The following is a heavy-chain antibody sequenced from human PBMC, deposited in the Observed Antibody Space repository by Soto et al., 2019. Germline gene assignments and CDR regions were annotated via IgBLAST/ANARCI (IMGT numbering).Heavy chain of an antibody. CDR3: TGINWFRGMDV. CDR2: TYYKSKWNN. Sequence: SQTLSLTCAISGDSVSSNSAAWSWIRQSPSRGLEWLGRTYYKSKWNNDYALSVKSRITINPDTSKNQFSLHLYSVTPEDTAVYYCTGINWFRGMDVWGQGTPVTVSS. J-gene: IGHJ6*02. CDR1: GDSVSSNSAA. V-gene: IGHV6-1*01. D-gene: IGHD3-10*01.